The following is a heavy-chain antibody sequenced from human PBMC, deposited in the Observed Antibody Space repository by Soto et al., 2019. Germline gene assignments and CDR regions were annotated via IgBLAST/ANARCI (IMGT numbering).Heavy chain of an antibody. CDR3: ARGGLAAAGPSNWFDP. J-gene: IGHJ5*02. D-gene: IGHD6-13*01. V-gene: IGHV4-39*01. Sequence: QLQLQESGPGLVKPSETLSLTCTVSGGSISSSSYYWGWIRQPPGKGLEWIGSIYYSGSTYYNPSLTSRVTLSVDTSQNQFSLKLSSVTAADTAVYYCARGGLAAAGPSNWFDPWGQGTLVTVSS. CDR1: GGSISSSSYY. CDR2: IYYSGST.